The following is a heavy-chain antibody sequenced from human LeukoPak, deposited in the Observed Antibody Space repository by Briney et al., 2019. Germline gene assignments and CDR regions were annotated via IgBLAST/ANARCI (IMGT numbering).Heavy chain of an antibody. Sequence: SETLSLTCTVSGGSISSSTYYRGWIRQPPGKGLEWIGSIYYSGRTYYNPSLKSRLTISVDTSKNQFSLKLSSVTAADTAVYYCARHPGITAAGTGFDIWGQGTMVTVSS. V-gene: IGHV4-39*01. CDR2: IYYSGRT. CDR3: ARHPGITAAGTGFDI. J-gene: IGHJ3*02. CDR1: GGSISSSTYY. D-gene: IGHD6-13*01.